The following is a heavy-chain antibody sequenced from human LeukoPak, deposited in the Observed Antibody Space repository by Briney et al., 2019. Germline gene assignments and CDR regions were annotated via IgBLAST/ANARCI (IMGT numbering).Heavy chain of an antibody. CDR1: GGSFSGYY. V-gene: IGHV4-34*01. J-gene: IGHJ3*02. D-gene: IGHD3-22*01. Sequence: SETLSLTCAVYGGSFSGYYWSWIRQPPGKGLEWIGEINHSGSTNYNPSLKSRVTISVDTSKNQFSLKLSSVTAADTAVYYCARDDYYDSSGYYADAFDIWGQGTMVTVSS. CDR3: ARDDYYDSSGYYADAFDI. CDR2: INHSGST.